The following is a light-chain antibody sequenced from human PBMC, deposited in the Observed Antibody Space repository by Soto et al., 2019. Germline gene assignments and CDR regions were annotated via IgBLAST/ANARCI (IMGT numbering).Light chain of an antibody. CDR1: STDLG. V-gene: IGLV2-14*01. J-gene: IGLJ3*02. Sequence: QSALTQPASMSGSPGQSITISCSGTSTDLGVSWYHHQQDQAPNIIIYEVTNRPAGISSRFAGSKSGDTASQTISGLQPEDEAHYYCSSYASTSTLFGGGTKLTVL. CDR3: SSYASTSTL. CDR2: EVT.